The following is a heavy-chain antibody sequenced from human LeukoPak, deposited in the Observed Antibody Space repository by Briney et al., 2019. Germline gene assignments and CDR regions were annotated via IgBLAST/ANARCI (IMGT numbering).Heavy chain of an antibody. Sequence: GGSLRLSCAVSGFHFPSSWMSWVRQALGKGLEWVGHVSPDGGVKAYVDSVRGRFAVSRDNTENSLFLQINSLRAEDTAVYYCAKDLGWLQFDYWGQGNLVTVSS. V-gene: IGHV3-7*05. CDR3: AKDLGWLQFDY. J-gene: IGHJ4*02. D-gene: IGHD5-24*01. CDR2: VSPDGGVK. CDR1: GFHFPSSW.